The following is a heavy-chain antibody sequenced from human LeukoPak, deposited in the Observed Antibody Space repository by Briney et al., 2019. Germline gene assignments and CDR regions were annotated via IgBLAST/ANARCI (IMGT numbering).Heavy chain of an antibody. CDR2: IYYSGST. CDR1: GGSISSSSYY. J-gene: IGHJ2*01. V-gene: IGHV4-39*07. Sequence: SETLSLTCTVSGGSISSSSYYWGWIRQPPGKGLEWIGSIYYSGSTYYNPSLKSRVTISVDTSKNQFSLKLSSVTAADTAVYHCARRYSGYELDWYFDLWGRGTLVTVSS. D-gene: IGHD5-12*01. CDR3: ARRYSGYELDWYFDL.